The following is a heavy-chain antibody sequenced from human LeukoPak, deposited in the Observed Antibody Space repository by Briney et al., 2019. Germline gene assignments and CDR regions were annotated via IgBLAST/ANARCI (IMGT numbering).Heavy chain of an antibody. J-gene: IGHJ3*02. CDR3: ASKAAEYAFDI. D-gene: IGHD6-13*01. V-gene: IGHV4-59*01. Sequence: SETLSLTCTVSGGSISSYYWSWIRQPPGKGMEDIGHIYYSGFTNYNPSLKSRVTMSVDTSKNQFSLKLSSVTAADTAVYYCASKAAEYAFDIWGQGTMVTVSS. CDR2: IYYSGFT. CDR1: GGSISSYY.